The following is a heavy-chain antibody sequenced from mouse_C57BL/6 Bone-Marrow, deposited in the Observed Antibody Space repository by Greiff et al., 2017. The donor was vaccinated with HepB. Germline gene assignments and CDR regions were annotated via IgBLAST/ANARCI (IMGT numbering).Heavy chain of an antibody. D-gene: IGHD1-1*01. Sequence: QVQLQQSGAELVRPGASVTLSCKASGYTFTDYEMHWVKQTPVHGLEWIGAIDPETGGTAYNQKFKGKAILTADKSSSTAYMELRSLTSEDSAFYYFTGREAYYYGSSPYYFDYWGQGTTLTVSS. V-gene: IGHV1-15*01. CDR2: IDPETGGT. J-gene: IGHJ2*01. CDR3: TGREAYYYGSSPYYFDY. CDR1: GYTFTDYE.